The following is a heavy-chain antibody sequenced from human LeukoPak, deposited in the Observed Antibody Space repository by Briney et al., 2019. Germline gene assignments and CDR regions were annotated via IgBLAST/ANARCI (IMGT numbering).Heavy chain of an antibody. D-gene: IGHD5-24*01. J-gene: IGHJ3*02. CDR1: GGSFSGYY. V-gene: IGHV4-34*01. CDR2: INHSGST. CDR3: ARPTIALLAFDI. Sequence: SETLSLTCAVYGGSFSGYYWSWIRQPPGKGLEWIGEINHSGSTNSNPSLKSRVTISIDTSKNQFSLKLSSVTAADTAVYYCARPTIALLAFDIWGQGTMVTVSS.